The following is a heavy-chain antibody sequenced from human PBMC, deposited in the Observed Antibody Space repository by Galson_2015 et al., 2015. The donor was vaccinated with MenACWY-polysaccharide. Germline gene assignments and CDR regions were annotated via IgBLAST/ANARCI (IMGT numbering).Heavy chain of an antibody. J-gene: IGHJ4*02. CDR1: GGTFSSYA. Sequence: SVKVSCKASGGTFSSYAISWVRQAPGQGLEWMGGIIPIFGTANYAQKFQGRVTITADESTSTAYMELSSLRSEDTAVYYCARAKENRKMTTVTTVFDYWGQGTLVTVSS. CDR3: ARAKENRKMTTVTTVFDY. D-gene: IGHD4-17*01. CDR2: IIPIFGTA. V-gene: IGHV1-69*13.